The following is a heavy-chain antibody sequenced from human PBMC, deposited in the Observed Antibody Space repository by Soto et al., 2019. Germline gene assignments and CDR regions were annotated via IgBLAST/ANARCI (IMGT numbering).Heavy chain of an antibody. D-gene: IGHD5-12*01. Sequence: PGESLNISCQDTGYTFTNYLIAWVRPMPGRGLEWMGIVQPDTSDTTYSPSFQGQVTISADKSITTAYVHWGSLKASDTAIYYCARQARDGYRLDHWGQGTLVTVSS. J-gene: IGHJ4*02. V-gene: IGHV5-51*01. CDR2: VQPDTSDT. CDR1: GYTFTNYL. CDR3: ARQARDGYRLDH.